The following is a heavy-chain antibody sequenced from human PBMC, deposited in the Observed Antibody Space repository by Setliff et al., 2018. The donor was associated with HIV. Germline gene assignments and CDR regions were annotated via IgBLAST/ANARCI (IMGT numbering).Heavy chain of an antibody. D-gene: IGHD3-22*01. CDR2: ISGSAGTT. CDR3: TTTFHRDSSGSY. Sequence: GGSLRLSCAASGFTFSNYAMSWVRQAPGKGLEWVSGISGSAGTTYYADSVKGRFTISRDNSKNTLYLQMNSLKTEDTAVYYCTTTFHRDSSGSYWGQGTLVTVSS. V-gene: IGHV3-23*01. CDR1: GFTFSNYA. J-gene: IGHJ4*02.